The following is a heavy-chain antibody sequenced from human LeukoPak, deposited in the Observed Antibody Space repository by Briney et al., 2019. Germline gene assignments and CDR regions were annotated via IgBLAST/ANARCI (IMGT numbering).Heavy chain of an antibody. Sequence: KPSETLSLTCTVSGGSISSGDYSWSWIRQPPGKGLEWIGYIYYSGSTYYNPSLKSRVTISVDTSKNQFSLKLSSVTAADTAVYYCAREKFAAVYGDYHDAFDIWGQGTMVTVSS. V-gene: IGHV4-30-4*01. D-gene: IGHD4-17*01. CDR1: GGSISSGDYS. J-gene: IGHJ3*02. CDR3: AREKFAAVYGDYHDAFDI. CDR2: IYYSGST.